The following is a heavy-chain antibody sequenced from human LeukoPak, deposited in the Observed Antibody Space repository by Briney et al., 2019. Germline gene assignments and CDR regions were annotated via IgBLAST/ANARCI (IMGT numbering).Heavy chain of an antibody. Sequence: PSETLPLTCTVSGGSITSSSYYWGWIRQPPGKGLEWIGSMYYSGSTYYNPSLKSRVAISADTSKNQFSLKLSSVTAADTAVYYCARHEWRSPFDYWGQGTLATVSS. J-gene: IGHJ4*02. CDR3: ARHEWRSPFDY. D-gene: IGHD2-8*01. V-gene: IGHV4-39*01. CDR1: GGSITSSSYY. CDR2: MYYSGST.